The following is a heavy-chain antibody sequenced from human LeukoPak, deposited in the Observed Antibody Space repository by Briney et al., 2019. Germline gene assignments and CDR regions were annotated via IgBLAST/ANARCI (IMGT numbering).Heavy chain of an antibody. D-gene: IGHD1-26*01. V-gene: IGHV4-4*07. CDR1: GGSISSYY. J-gene: IGHJ6*03. CDR2: IYTSGTI. CDR3: ARGRRIVGATPYYYYYYYMDV. Sequence: SETLSLTCTVSGGSISSYYWSWIRQPAGTALEWIGRIYTSGTITYNPSLKSRVTMSVDTSKNQFSLKLSSVTAADTAVYYCARGRRIVGATPYYYYYYYMDVWGKGTTVTVSS.